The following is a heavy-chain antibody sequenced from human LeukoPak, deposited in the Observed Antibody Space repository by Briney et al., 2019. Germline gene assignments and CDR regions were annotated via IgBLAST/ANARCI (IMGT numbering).Heavy chain of an antibody. D-gene: IGHD3-3*01. J-gene: IGHJ3*02. Sequence: SETLSLTCTVSGGSISSYYWSWIRQPAGKGLEWIGRIYTSGSTNYNPSPKSRVTMSVDTSKNQFSLKLSSVTAADTAVYYCARDPSRGYDFWSGYGGAAFDIWGQGTMVTVSS. V-gene: IGHV4-4*07. CDR2: IYTSGST. CDR1: GGSISSYY. CDR3: ARDPSRGYDFWSGYGGAAFDI.